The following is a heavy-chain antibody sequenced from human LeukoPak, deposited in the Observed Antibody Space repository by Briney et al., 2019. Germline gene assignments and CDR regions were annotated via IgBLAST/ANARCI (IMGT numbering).Heavy chain of an antibody. J-gene: IGHJ2*01. Sequence: GGSLRLSCAASGFTFSDYYMSWIRQAPGKGLEWVSYISSSGSTIYYADSVKGRFTISRDNAKNSLYLQMNSLRAEDTAVYYCARDRGGAVADLHRKSNWYFDLWGRGTLVTVSS. CDR1: GFTFSDYY. CDR3: ARDRGGAVADLHRKSNWYFDL. CDR2: ISSSGSTI. V-gene: IGHV3-11*01. D-gene: IGHD6-19*01.